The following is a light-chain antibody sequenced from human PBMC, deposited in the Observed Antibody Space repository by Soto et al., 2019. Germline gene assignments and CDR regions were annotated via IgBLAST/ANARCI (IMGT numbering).Light chain of an antibody. CDR1: QSISSW. CDR3: QQYNSYSKT. J-gene: IGKJ1*01. V-gene: IGKV1-5*01. CDR2: DAS. Sequence: DILMTHSHSNLSASVRDRVTITCRASQSISSWLAWYQQKPGKAPKLLIYDASSLESGVPSRFSGSGSGTEFTLTISSLQPDDFATYYCQQYNSYSKTFGQGTKVDIK.